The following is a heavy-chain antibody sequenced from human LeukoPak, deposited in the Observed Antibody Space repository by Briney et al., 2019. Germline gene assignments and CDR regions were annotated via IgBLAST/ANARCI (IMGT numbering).Heavy chain of an antibody. CDR3: ARGVSIAAAGTAYYGMDV. CDR2: IYYSGST. CDR1: GGSISSYY. Sequence: KPSETLSLTCTVSGGSISSYYWSWIRQPPGKGLEWIGYIYYSGSTNYNPSLKSRVTISVDTSKNQFSLKLSSVTAADTAVYYCARGVSIAAAGTAYYGMDVWGQGTTVTVSS. J-gene: IGHJ6*02. V-gene: IGHV4-59*12. D-gene: IGHD6-13*01.